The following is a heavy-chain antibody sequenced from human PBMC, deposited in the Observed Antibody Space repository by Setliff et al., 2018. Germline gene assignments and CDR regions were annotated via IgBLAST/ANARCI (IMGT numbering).Heavy chain of an antibody. CDR1: GFIFSDYY. D-gene: IGHD3-10*01. J-gene: IGHJ6*02. CDR2: ISGNGITI. CDR3: ARDGVFYAMDV. Sequence: GGSLRLSCAASGFIFSDYYMSWVRQAPGKGLEWISKISGNGITIYYADSVRGRFTISRDNAKNLLYLQMNSLRAEDTALYYCARDGVFYAMDVWGHGTTVTVSS. V-gene: IGHV3-11*04.